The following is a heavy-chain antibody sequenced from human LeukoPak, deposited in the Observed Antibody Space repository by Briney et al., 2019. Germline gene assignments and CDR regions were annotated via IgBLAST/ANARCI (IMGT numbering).Heavy chain of an antibody. V-gene: IGHV1-69*04. D-gene: IGHD2-15*01. CDR3: ARDNPPYCNGGSCYSY. CDR1: GGTFSSYA. J-gene: IGHJ4*02. CDR2: IIPIIDLA. Sequence: SVKVSCKASGGTFSSYAISWVRQAPGQGLEWMGRIIPIIDLANYAQKFQGRVTITADESTGTAYMELSSLRSEDTAIYYCARDNPPYCNGGSCYSYWGQGTLVTISS.